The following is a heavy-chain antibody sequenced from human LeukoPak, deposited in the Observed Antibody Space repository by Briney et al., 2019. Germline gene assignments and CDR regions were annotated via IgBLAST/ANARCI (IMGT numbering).Heavy chain of an antibody. J-gene: IGHJ6*03. CDR3: ARGRVSSSSWHSTYYYYFYMDV. CDR1: DDSISIYY. Sequence: SETLSLTCNVSDDSISIYYWSWIRQPPGKGLEWIGYIDHTGSPNYNPSLTSRVTISRTTSKNHSSLELSSVTAADTAVYFCARGRVSSSSWHSTYYYYFYMDVWGKGTTVTVSS. V-gene: IGHV4-59*01. CDR2: IDHTGSP. D-gene: IGHD6-13*01.